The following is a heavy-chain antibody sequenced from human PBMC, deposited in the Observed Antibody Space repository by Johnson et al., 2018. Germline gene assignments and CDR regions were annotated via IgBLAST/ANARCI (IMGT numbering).Heavy chain of an antibody. Sequence: VQLVESGGGLVQPGGSLRLSCAASGFTFSSYSMNWVRQAPGKGLEWVSYISSSSSTIYYADSVKGRFTISRDNAKNSLSLQMNSLRDEDTAVYYWAGDAGTVVSGYFQHWGQGTLVTVSS. D-gene: IGHD1-1*01. CDR1: GFTFSSYS. CDR3: AGDAGTVVSGYFQH. CDR2: ISSSSSTI. J-gene: IGHJ1*01. V-gene: IGHV3-48*02.